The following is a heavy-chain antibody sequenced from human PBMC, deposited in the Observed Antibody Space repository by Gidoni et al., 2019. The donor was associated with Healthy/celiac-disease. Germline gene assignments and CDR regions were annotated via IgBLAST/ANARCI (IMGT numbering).Heavy chain of an antibody. CDR2: ISYDGSNK. J-gene: IGHJ4*02. CDR3: AREPGFLGKDPYYFDY. D-gene: IGHD2-15*01. V-gene: IGHV3-30-3*01. Sequence: QVQLVESGGGVVQPGRSLRLSCAASGFNFSSYAMHWVRQAPGKGLEWVAVISYDGSNKYYADSVKGRFTISRDNSKNTLYLQMNSLRAEDTAVYYCAREPGFLGKDPYYFDYWGQGTLVTVSS. CDR1: GFNFSSYA.